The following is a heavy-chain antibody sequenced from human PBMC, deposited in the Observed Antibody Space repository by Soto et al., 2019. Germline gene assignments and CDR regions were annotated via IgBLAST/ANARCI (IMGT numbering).Heavy chain of an antibody. Sequence: GASVKVSCKASGGTFSSYAISWVRQAPGQGLEWMGGIIPIFGTANYAQKFQGRVTITADESTSTAYMELSSLRSEDTAVYYCARADDFWRGYYTYYFDYWGQGTLVTVSS. CDR1: GGTFSSYA. D-gene: IGHD3-3*01. CDR3: ARADDFWRGYYTYYFDY. J-gene: IGHJ4*02. CDR2: IIPIFGTA. V-gene: IGHV1-69*13.